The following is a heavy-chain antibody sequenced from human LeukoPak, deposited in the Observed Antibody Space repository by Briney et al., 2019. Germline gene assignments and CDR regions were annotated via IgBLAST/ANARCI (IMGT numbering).Heavy chain of an antibody. CDR3: SKNGGPHGMDV. CDR2: IKHDGSET. CDR1: GFTFSSIW. Sequence: GGSLRLSCATSGFTFSSIWMSWVRQAPGKGLEWVANIKHDGSETNYVDSVKGRFTISGDNAKNSLHLLMNSLRVEDTAVYYCSKNGGPHGMDVWGQGTTVTVSS. D-gene: IGHD3-16*01. V-gene: IGHV3-7*02. J-gene: IGHJ6*02.